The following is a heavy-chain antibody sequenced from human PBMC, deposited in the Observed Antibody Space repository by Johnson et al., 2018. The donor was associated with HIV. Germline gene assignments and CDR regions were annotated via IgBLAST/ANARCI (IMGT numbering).Heavy chain of an antibody. CDR2: ISRSGSSI. D-gene: IGHD2-15*01. CDR1: GFTFSDYY. V-gene: IGHV3-11*04. CDR3: ASSGDCSGGSCYRWHAFDI. Sequence: QVQLVESGGGLVKPGGSLSLSCAASGFTFSDYYMSWIRQAPGKGLEWVSYISRSGSSIYYADSVKGRFTIFRDNAKNSLFLEISSLRAEDTAVYSCASSGDCSGGSCYRWHAFDIWGQGTMVTVSS. J-gene: IGHJ3*02.